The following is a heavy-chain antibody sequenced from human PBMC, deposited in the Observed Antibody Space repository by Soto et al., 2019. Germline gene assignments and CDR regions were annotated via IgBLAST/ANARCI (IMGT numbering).Heavy chain of an antibody. CDR3: ARGLLAGTSLGYFQH. CDR2: INHGGST. CDR1: GESFSGYY. J-gene: IGHJ1*01. V-gene: IGHV4-34*01. D-gene: IGHD6-19*01. Sequence: PSETLSLTCAVYGESFSGYYWSWIRQPPGKGLEWIGEINHGGSTNYNPSLKSRVTISVDTSKNQFSLKLSSVTAADTAVYYCARGLLAGTSLGYFQHWGQGTLVTVSS.